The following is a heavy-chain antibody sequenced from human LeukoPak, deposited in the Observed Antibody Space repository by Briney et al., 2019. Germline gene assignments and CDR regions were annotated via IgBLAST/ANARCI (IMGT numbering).Heavy chain of an antibody. CDR3: AKNRQSASSDFDY. CDR1: GFTFSIYG. D-gene: IGHD6-6*01. V-gene: IGHV3-21*01. Sequence: PGGSLRLSCAASGFTFSIYGMNWVRQAPGKGLEWVSSISSSSSYIFYADSLKGRFTISRDNAKNTLYLQMNSLRAEDTAVYYCAKNRQSASSDFDYWGQGTLVTVSS. J-gene: IGHJ4*02. CDR2: ISSSSSYI.